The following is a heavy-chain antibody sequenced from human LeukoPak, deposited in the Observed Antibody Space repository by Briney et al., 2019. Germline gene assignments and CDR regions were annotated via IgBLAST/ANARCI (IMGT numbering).Heavy chain of an antibody. CDR3: ARDQYLWYYYDSSGYYIDY. J-gene: IGHJ4*02. CDR1: GFTFSSYW. D-gene: IGHD3-22*01. CDR2: IKQDGSEK. V-gene: IGHV3-7*01. Sequence: PGGSLRLSCAASGFTFSSYWMSWVRQAPGKGLEWVANIKQDGSEKYYVDSVKGRFTISRDNAKNSLYLQMNSLRAEDTAVYYCARDQYLWYYYDSSGYYIDYWGQGTLVTVSS.